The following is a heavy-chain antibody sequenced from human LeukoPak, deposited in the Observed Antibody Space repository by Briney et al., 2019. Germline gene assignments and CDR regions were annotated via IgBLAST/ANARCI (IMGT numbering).Heavy chain of an antibody. V-gene: IGHV3-23*01. CDR3: AKDRTWEPAPSHLNY. D-gene: IGHD1-14*01. CDR2: IGGSAYGVA. CDR1: GFSFDNYA. J-gene: IGHJ4*02. Sequence: GGSLRLSFAASGFSFDNYAMSSVRQAPGKGLEWVSGIGGSAYGVAYYADSVKGRFTISRDNSRSMVYLQMRSLTAEDTGIYYCAKDRTWEPAPSHLNYWRRGTLVTVS.